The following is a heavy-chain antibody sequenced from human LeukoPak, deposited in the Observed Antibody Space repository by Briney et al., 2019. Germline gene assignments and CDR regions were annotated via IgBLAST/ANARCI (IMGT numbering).Heavy chain of an antibody. CDR2: IYHSGST. J-gene: IGHJ3*02. CDR1: GGSISSGGYS. V-gene: IGHV4-30-2*01. Sequence: SETLSLTCAVSGGSISSGGYSWSWIRQPPGKGLEWIGYIYHSGSTYYNPSLKSRVTISVDRSKNQFSLKLSSVTAADTAAYYCARTYGPDAFDIWGQGTMVTVSS. CDR3: ARTYGPDAFDI. D-gene: IGHD4-17*01.